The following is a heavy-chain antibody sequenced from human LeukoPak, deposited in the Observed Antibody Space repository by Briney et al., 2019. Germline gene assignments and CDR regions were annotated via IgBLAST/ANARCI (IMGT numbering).Heavy chain of an antibody. CDR2: ISTTSGFT. D-gene: IGHD3-9*01. CDR3: ARDISRSPRDY. CDR1: GLIFSDYY. V-gene: IGHV3-11*06. Sequence: KPGGSLRLSCAASGLIFSDYYMSWIRQAPGKGLEWISYISTTSGFTKYADSVKGRFIIPRDNAKNTLYLQMNSLGVDDTAIYYCARDISRSPRDYWGQGTLVTVSS. J-gene: IGHJ4*02.